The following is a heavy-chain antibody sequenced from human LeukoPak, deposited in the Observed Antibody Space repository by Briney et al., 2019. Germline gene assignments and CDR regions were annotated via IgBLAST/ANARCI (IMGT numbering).Heavy chain of an antibody. V-gene: IGHV4-59*12. CDR1: GGSISSYY. Sequence: SETLSLTCTVSGGSISSYYWSWIRQPPGEGLEWIGYIYYSGSTYYNPSLKSRVTISVDTSKNQFSLKLSSVTAADTAVYYCARAHNWNYYPWGQGTLVTVSS. D-gene: IGHD1-7*01. J-gene: IGHJ5*02. CDR3: ARAHNWNYYP. CDR2: IYYSGST.